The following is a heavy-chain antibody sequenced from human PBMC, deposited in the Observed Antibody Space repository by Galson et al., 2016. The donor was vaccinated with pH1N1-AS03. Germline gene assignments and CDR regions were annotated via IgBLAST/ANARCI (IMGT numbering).Heavy chain of an antibody. V-gene: IGHV3-23*01. J-gene: IGHJ4*02. CDR3: AKDRLRSGGM. D-gene: IGHD2-15*01. Sequence: SLRLPCAASGFNFINYAMTWVRQTPGKGLEWVSSADGVGAYTFYADSVRGRFTISRDNSKNTVYLQMNNLKAEDTAIYYCAKDRLRSGGMWGQGTLVTVSS. CDR2: ADGVGAYT. CDR1: GFNFINYA.